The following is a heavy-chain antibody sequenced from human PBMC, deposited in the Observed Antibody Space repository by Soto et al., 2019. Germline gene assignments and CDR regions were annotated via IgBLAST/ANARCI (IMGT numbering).Heavy chain of an antibody. J-gene: IGHJ6*01. Sequence: GWSLRLSCAASGFTFDDYTMQWVRQAPGKGLEWVSLITWDGGRTYYADSVKGRFTISRDNSKNSLYLQMNGLRTEDTALYYCTKEIIVANDLITGYHCYGMDVWGQG. CDR1: GFTFDDYT. D-gene: IGHD3-22*01. CDR3: TKEIIVANDLITGYHCYGMDV. V-gene: IGHV3-43*01. CDR2: ITWDGGRT.